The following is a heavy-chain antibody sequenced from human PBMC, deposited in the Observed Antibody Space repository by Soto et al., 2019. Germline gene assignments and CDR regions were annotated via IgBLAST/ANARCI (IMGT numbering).Heavy chain of an antibody. D-gene: IGHD3-10*01. Sequence: SETLSLTCTVSGGSVSSGNYYWTWIRQPPGKGPEWVGYIHYSGSTNHNPSLKSRVTMSVDTAKNQFSLELTSVTAADTAVYYYASYTSGRSGPALDVWGQGTTVTVSS. CDR3: ASYTSGRSGPALDV. J-gene: IGHJ6*02. CDR1: GGSVSSGNYY. CDR2: IHYSGST. V-gene: IGHV4-61*01.